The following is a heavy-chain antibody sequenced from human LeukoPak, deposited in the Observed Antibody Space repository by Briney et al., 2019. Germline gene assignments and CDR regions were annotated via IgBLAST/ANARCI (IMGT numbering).Heavy chain of an antibody. CDR2: TNPNSGNT. V-gene: IGHV1-8*01. CDR3: ARVDNWDYNFFGY. J-gene: IGHJ4*02. CDR1: GYTFTSYD. D-gene: IGHD1-7*01. Sequence: ASVKVSCKASGYTFTSYDINWVRQAPGQGLEWMGWTNPNSGNTAYSQRFQGRVTMTRNPSISTAYMELSSLTSEDTAIYYCARVDNWDYNFFGYWAQGTLVTVSS.